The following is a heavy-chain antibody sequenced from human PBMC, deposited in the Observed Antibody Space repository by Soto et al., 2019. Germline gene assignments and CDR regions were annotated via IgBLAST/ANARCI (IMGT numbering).Heavy chain of an antibody. CDR2: TYYRSNWYS. CDR3: ARGSYYSGWV. V-gene: IGHV6-1*01. CDR1: GDSVSSTSTA. Sequence: QVQLQQSGPGLVQPSQTLSLTCAISGDSVSSTSTAWSWIRQSPSRGLEWLGRTYYRSNWYSDYAVSVKSRITINPDTSKNQFSLQLNSVTPDDTAVYYCARGSYYSGWVWGLGTLVTVSS. D-gene: IGHD6-19*01. J-gene: IGHJ4*02.